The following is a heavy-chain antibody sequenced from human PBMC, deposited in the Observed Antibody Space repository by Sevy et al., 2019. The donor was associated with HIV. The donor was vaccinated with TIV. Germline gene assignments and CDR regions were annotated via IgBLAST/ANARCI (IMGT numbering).Heavy chain of an antibody. CDR1: GFTVSRNY. Sequence: GGSLRLSCAASGFTVSRNYMSWVRQAPGKGLEWVSVIYSDGSTYYADSVKGRFTISRDNSKNTLYLQMNSLRAEDTAVYYCASERPDSSGWFDYWGQGTLVTVSS. D-gene: IGHD3-22*01. CDR2: IYSDGST. CDR3: ASERPDSSGWFDY. J-gene: IGHJ4*02. V-gene: IGHV3-53*01.